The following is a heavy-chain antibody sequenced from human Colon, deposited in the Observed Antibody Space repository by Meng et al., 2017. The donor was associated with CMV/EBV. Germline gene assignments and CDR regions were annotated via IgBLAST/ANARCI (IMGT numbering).Heavy chain of an antibody. CDR3: VRESQSGSYIYLQH. J-gene: IGHJ1*01. CDR2: ISAYTGDT. Sequence: QVQLVRVWGGVKKPGASVKVSCKGSGYTFTNNGISWVRQAPGQGLEWMGWISAYTGDTYYAQKFQGRVTMTTDTSTSTAYMELRRLRSDDTAVYYCVRESQSGSYIYLQHWGQGTLVTVSS. D-gene: IGHD1-26*01. CDR1: GYTFTNNG. V-gene: IGHV1-18*01.